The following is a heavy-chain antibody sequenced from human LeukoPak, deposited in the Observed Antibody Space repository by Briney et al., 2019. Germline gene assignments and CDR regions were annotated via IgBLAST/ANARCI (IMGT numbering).Heavy chain of an antibody. D-gene: IGHD2-21*02. CDR3: AKSPLAYCGGDCPPYYYYGMDV. CDR2: IWYDGSNK. Sequence: PGGSLRLSCAASGFTFSSYGMHWVRQAPGKGLEWVAVIWYDGSNKYYADSVKGRFTISRDNSKNTLYLQMNSLRAEDTAVYYCAKSPLAYCGGDCPPYYYYGMDVWGQGTTVTVSS. J-gene: IGHJ6*02. V-gene: IGHV3-30*02. CDR1: GFTFSSYG.